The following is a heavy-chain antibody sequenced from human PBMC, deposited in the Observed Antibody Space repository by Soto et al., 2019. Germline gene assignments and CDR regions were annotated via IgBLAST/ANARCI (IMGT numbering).Heavy chain of an antibody. CDR3: ARDLGAVTTLGFQN. V-gene: IGHV3-21*01. CDR2: IRSSGYI. D-gene: IGHD4-17*01. J-gene: IGHJ1*01. CDR1: GFTFSNSG. Sequence: EVQLVESGGGLVKPGGSLRLSCAASGFTFSNSGMNWVRQAPGKGLEWVSYIRSSGYIFYADSVKGRFTISRDNAKDALYLQMNSLRAEDTAVYYCARDLGAVTTLGFQNWGQGALVTVSS.